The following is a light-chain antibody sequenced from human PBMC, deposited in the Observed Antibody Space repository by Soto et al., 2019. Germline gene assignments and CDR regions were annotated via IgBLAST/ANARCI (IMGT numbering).Light chain of an antibody. V-gene: IGKV3-20*01. J-gene: IGKJ2*01. CDR3: QQYNTSPPYT. CDR2: DAS. CDR1: ESVTFGY. Sequence: EIVLTQSPDTLSLSPGERATLSCRASESVTFGYLAWYQQRPGQSPRLLFSDASSRAPGIPDRFSAGGSGTDFTLTINRVEPDDFAVSYCQQYNTSPPYTFGQGTRLEIK.